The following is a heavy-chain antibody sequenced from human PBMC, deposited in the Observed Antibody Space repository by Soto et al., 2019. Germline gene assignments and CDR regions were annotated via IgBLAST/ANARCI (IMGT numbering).Heavy chain of an antibody. J-gene: IGHJ4*02. Sequence: EVQLVESGGGLVQPGRSLRLSCAASGFTFDDYAMHWVRQAPGKGLEWVSGSSWNSGSIGYADAVKGRFTISRDNAKTSLYLQMNSLRAEDTALYYCAKDRGLVLSFYFDYWGQGTLVTVSS. CDR2: SSWNSGSI. V-gene: IGHV3-9*01. D-gene: IGHD6-19*01. CDR1: GFTFDDYA. CDR3: AKDRGLVLSFYFDY.